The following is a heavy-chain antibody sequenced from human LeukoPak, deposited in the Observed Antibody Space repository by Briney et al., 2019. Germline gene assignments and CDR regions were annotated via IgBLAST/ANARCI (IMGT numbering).Heavy chain of an antibody. V-gene: IGHV4-59*08. CDR2: IYYSGST. J-gene: IGHJ4*02. CDR1: GGSISSYY. CDR3: ARHSGSIGEFDY. Sequence: PSETLSLTCTVSGGSISSYYWSWIRQPPGKGLEWIGYIYYSGSTNYNPSLKSRVTISVDTSKNQFSLKLSSVTAADTAVYYCARHSGSIGEFDYWGQGTLVTVSS. D-gene: IGHD3-10*01.